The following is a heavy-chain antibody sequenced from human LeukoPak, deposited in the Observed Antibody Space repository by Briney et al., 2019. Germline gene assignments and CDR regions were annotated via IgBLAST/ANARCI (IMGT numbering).Heavy chain of an antibody. CDR3: ARAPTRFYYYYGMDV. V-gene: IGHV3-53*01. CDR1: GFTVSSNY. J-gene: IGHJ6*02. CDR2: IYSGGST. Sequence: GGSLGLSCAASGFTVSSNYMSWVRQAPGKGLEWVSVIYSGGSTYYADSVKGRFTISRDNSKNTLYLQMNSLRAEDTAVYYCARAPTRFYYYYGMDVWGQGTTVTVSS.